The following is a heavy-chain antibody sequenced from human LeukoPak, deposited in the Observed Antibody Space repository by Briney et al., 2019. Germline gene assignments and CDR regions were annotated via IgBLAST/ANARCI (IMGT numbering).Heavy chain of an antibody. D-gene: IGHD6-19*01. Sequence: GGSLRLSCAASGFTFSSYGMNWVRQAPGKGLEWVSYISTSTSTIYYADSVKGRFTISRDNANNSLYLQMNSLRAEDTAVYYCARDEAHSSKDYWGQGTLVTVSS. CDR2: ISTSTSTI. CDR3: ARDEAHSSKDY. J-gene: IGHJ4*02. V-gene: IGHV3-48*04. CDR1: GFTFSSYG.